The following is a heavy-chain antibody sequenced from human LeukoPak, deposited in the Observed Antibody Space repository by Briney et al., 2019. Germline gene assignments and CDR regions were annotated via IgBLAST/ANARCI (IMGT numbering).Heavy chain of an antibody. CDR3: AGHIVVVLPLRFDP. CDR1: GGSISSSSYY. J-gene: IGHJ5*02. CDR2: IYYSGST. V-gene: IGHV4-39*01. Sequence: SETLSLTCTVSGGSISSSSYYWGWIRQPPGKGLEWIGSIYYSGSTHYSTSLKSRVTISVDTSNNQFSLKLSSVTAADTAVYYCAGHIVVVLPLRFDPWGQGTLVTVPS. D-gene: IGHD2-15*01.